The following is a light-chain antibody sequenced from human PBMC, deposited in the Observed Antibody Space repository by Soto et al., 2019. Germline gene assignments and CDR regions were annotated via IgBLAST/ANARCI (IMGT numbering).Light chain of an antibody. CDR3: QSYDSSLSEYV. J-gene: IGLJ1*01. CDR1: RANIGTGYD. V-gene: IGLV1-40*01. CDR2: GNS. Sequence: QSVLTQPPSVSGSPGQSVTISCTWIRANIGTGYDVHWYQQLPGTAPKLLIYGNSNRPSGVPDRFSGSKSGTSASLAITGLQAEDEADYYCQSYDSSLSEYVFGTGTKVTVL.